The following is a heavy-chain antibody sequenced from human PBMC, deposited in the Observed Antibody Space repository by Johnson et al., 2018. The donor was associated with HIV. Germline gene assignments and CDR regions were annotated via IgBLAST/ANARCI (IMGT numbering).Heavy chain of an antibody. CDR3: ARVGVSGYDLAAFDI. Sequence: QVQLVESGGGVVQPGRSLRLSCAVSGFTFRTYAMHWVRQAPGKGLEWVAVLSYDGSKEYYVDSVKGRFNLSRDSSKNTLYLQMNSLGAEDTAVYYCARVGVSGYDLAAFDIWGQGTMVTVSS. D-gene: IGHD5-12*01. J-gene: IGHJ3*02. V-gene: IGHV3-30-3*01. CDR1: GFTFRTYA. CDR2: LSYDGSKE.